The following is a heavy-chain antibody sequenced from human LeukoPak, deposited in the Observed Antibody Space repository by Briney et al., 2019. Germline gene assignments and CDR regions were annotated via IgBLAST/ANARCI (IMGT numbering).Heavy chain of an antibody. Sequence: PGGSLRLSCAASGFTFSHYWMHWVRQVPGKGLVWVSRIHGDGSSPIYADSVKGQFTISRDNAKNTLYLQMNSLGVEDGGIYYCARDGSLPDYWGQGTLVTASS. D-gene: IGHD1-1*01. V-gene: IGHV3-74*01. J-gene: IGHJ4*02. CDR2: IHGDGSSP. CDR1: GFTFSHYW. CDR3: ARDGSLPDY.